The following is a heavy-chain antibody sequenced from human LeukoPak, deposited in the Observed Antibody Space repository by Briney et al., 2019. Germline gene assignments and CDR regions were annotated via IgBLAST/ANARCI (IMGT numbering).Heavy chain of an antibody. J-gene: IGHJ4*02. CDR3: ARYISSGLDY. Sequence: SETLSLTCTVSGGSISGYYWSWIRQPPGKGLEWIGHIYYTGSTSYNPSLKSRVTISVDTSKNQFSLKLSYVNAADTAVYCCARYISSGLDYWGQGTLVTVSS. CDR2: IYYTGST. CDR1: GGSISGYY. D-gene: IGHD6-6*01. V-gene: IGHV4-59*08.